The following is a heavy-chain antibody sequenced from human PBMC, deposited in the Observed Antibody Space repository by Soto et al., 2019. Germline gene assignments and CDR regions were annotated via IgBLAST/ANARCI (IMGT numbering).Heavy chain of an antibody. D-gene: IGHD2-21*02. CDR2: IIPIFGTA. CDR1: GGTFSSYA. Sequence: SVKVSCKASGGTFSSYAISWVRQAPGQGLEWMGGIIPIFGTANYAQKFQGRVTITADKSTSTAYMELSSLRSEDTAVYYCASVVTATLTFDYWGQGTLVTVSS. J-gene: IGHJ4*02. V-gene: IGHV1-69*06. CDR3: ASVVTATLTFDY.